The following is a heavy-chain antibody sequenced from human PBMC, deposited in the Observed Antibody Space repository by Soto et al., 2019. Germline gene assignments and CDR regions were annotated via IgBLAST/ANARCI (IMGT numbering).Heavy chain of an antibody. D-gene: IGHD3-22*01. CDR2: ISGYTGDT. CDR3: ARESKYDTSGYPPWFAP. V-gene: IGHV1-18*01. J-gene: IGHJ5*02. CDR1: GYTFANYG. Sequence: ASVKVSCKASGYTFANYGISWVRQAPGQGLEWVAWISGYTGDTHYLQELQDRVTLTTDTSTNTVYMELRSLGSDDTAVYYCARESKYDTSGYPPWFAPWGQGTLVTVSS.